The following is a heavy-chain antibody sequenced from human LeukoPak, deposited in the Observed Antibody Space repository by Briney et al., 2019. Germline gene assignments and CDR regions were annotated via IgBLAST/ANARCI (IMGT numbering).Heavy chain of an antibody. CDR2: VNTNTGNP. CDR3: ARDPLDYDFWSGYLITPYYFDY. V-gene: IGHV7-4-1*02. CDR1: GYTFTSYA. D-gene: IGHD3-3*01. J-gene: IGHJ4*02. Sequence: ASVKVSCKASGYTFTSYAMNWVRQAPGQGLEWMGWVNTNTGNPTYAQGFTGRFVFSLDTSVSTAYLQISSLKAEDTAVYYCARDPLDYDFWSGYLITPYYFDYWGQGALVTVSS.